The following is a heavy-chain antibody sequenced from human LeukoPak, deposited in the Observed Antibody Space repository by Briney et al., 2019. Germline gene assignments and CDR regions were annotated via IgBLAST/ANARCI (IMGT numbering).Heavy chain of an antibody. CDR1: GYTFTSYD. CDR3: ARDQQLDYYYYMDV. Sequence: GASVKVSCKASGYTFTSYDINWVRQATGQGLEWMGWMNPNSGNTGYAQKFQGRVTITRNTSISTAYMELSSLRSEDTAVYYCARDQQLDYYYYMDVWGKGTTVTISS. D-gene: IGHD6-6*01. CDR2: MNPNSGNT. V-gene: IGHV1-8*03. J-gene: IGHJ6*03.